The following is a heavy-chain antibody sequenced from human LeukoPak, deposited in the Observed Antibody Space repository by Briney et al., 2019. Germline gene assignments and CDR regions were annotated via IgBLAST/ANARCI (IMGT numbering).Heavy chain of an antibody. J-gene: IGHJ6*03. CDR3: ARGITTHYYYYMDV. D-gene: IGHD4-11*01. V-gene: IGHV4-39*07. CDR1: GGSISSSSYY. CDR2: IYYSGST. Sequence: KPSETLSLTCTVSGGSISSSSYYWGWIRQPPGKGLEWSGSIYYSGSTYYNPSLKSRVTISVDTSKNQFSLKLSSVTAADTAVYYCARGITTHYYYYMDVWGKGTTVTVSS.